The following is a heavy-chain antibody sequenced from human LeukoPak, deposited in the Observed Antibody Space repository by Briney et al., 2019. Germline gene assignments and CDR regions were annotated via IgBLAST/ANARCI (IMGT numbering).Heavy chain of an antibody. J-gene: IGHJ4*02. CDR3: ARWDNYGDATFDY. CDR2: VYFSGTT. V-gene: IGHV4-39*07. Sequence: SETLSLTCSVSGGSVSGRSYYWGWIRQPPGKGLEWIGSVYFSGTTYYNPSLKSRVTISVDTSKNQFSLKLSSVTAADTAVYYCARWDNYGDATFDYWGQGTLVTVSS. CDR1: GGSVSGRSYY. D-gene: IGHD4-17*01.